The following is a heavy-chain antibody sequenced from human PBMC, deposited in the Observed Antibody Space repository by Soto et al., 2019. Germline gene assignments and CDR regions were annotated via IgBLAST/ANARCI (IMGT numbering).Heavy chain of an antibody. CDR2: INHSGST. CDR3: ARDRTFDPYYYYGMDV. D-gene: IGHD1-1*01. CDR1: GGSFSGYY. V-gene: IGHV4-34*01. J-gene: IGHJ6*02. Sequence: QVQLQQWGAGLLKPSETLSLTCAVYGGSFSGYYWSWIRQPPGKGLEWIGEINHSGSTNYNPSLKSRVTISVDTSKNQFSLKLSSVTAADPAVYYCARDRTFDPYYYYGMDVWGQGTTVTVSS.